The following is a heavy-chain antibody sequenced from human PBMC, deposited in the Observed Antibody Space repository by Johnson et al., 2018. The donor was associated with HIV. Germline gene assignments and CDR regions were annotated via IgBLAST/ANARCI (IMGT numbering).Heavy chain of an antibody. V-gene: IGHV3-66*01. D-gene: IGHD2-15*01. CDR3: ARERGISGGFDF. Sequence: VQLVESGGGLVQPGGSLRLSCAASGSTVSSNYMSWVRQAPGKGLEWVSVIHSGGNTYYADPVKGRFTISRDNSKNTLYLQMNSLRVEDTAVYYCARERGISGGFDFWGQGTMVTVSS. J-gene: IGHJ3*01. CDR2: IHSGGNT. CDR1: GSTVSSNY.